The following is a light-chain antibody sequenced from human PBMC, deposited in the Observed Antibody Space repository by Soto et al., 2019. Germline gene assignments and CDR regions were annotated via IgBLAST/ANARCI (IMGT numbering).Light chain of an antibody. CDR1: QSVSSSY. J-gene: IGKJ1*01. CDR2: GAS. V-gene: IGKV3-20*01. CDR3: QQYAGPSRT. Sequence: EIVLTQSPGTLSLSPGEGATLSCRASQSVSSSYLAWYQQKPGQAPTLLIYGASNRAAGIPDRFSGSGSGTDFTLTISRLEAEAFAVYYCQQYAGPSRTLGHGTKVEIK.